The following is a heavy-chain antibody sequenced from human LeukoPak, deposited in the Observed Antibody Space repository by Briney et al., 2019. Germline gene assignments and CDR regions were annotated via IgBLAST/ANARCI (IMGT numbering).Heavy chain of an antibody. CDR2: ITWDGQNI. CDR1: GFIFKVFT. Sequence: GGSLRLSCAASGFIFKVFTMHWLCHSPGKSLEWVSLITWDGQNIEYQDSVKGRFTISRDNSENSLYLQMKSLKTEDTALYFCSKGDDRYGFDYWGQGTLVTVSS. J-gene: IGHJ4*02. V-gene: IGHV3-43*01. CDR3: SKGDDRYGFDY. D-gene: IGHD5-18*01.